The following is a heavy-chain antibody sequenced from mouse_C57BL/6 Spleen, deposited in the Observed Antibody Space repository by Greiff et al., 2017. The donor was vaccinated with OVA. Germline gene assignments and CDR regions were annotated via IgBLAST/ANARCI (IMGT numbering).Heavy chain of an antibody. CDR3: ARRGYDGYYYAMDY. CDR2: ILPGSGST. CDR1: GYTFTGYW. D-gene: IGHD2-2*01. J-gene: IGHJ4*01. Sequence: QVQLQQSGAELMKPGASVKLSCKATGYTFTGYWIEWVKQRPGHGLEWIGEILPGSGSTTYNEKFTGKSTFTADTSSNTAYMQLSSLTTEDSAIYYCARRGYDGYYYAMDYWGQGTSVTVSS. V-gene: IGHV1-9*01.